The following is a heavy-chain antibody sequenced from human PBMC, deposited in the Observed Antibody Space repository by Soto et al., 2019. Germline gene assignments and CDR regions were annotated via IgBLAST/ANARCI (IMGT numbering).Heavy chain of an antibody. CDR2: IIPIFGT. J-gene: IGHJ6*02. CDR1: GGTFSSYA. V-gene: IGHV1-69*01. CDR3: ARGPTYYYYGLDV. Sequence: QVLLEQSGAEVKKPGSSVKVSCKAPGGTFSSYALTWVRQAPGQGLEWMGGIIPIFGTKYAERYQGRLTIIADESTSTAYMELSSLRSEDTAVYYCARGPTYYYYGLDVCGQGTTVTVSS.